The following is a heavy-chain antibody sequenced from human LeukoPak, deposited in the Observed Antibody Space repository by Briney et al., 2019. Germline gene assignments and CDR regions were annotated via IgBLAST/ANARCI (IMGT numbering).Heavy chain of an antibody. CDR3: ASGPEKGWFDP. D-gene: IGHD5-24*01. Sequence: SETLSLTCAVYGGCFSGYYWSWIRQPPGKGLEWIGEINHSGSTNYNPSLKSRVTISVDTSKNQFSLKLSSVTAADTAVYYCASGPEKGWFDPWGQGTLVTVSS. CDR2: INHSGST. CDR1: GGCFSGYY. V-gene: IGHV4-34*01. J-gene: IGHJ5*02.